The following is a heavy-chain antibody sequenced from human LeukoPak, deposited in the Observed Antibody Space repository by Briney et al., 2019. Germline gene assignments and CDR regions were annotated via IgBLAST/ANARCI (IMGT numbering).Heavy chain of an antibody. D-gene: IGHD3-10*01. CDR3: AKGLDGSGSTH. CDR1: GFIFNNYG. V-gene: IGHV3-23*01. CDR2: ISNDGGGT. Sequence: GGSLRLSCAASGFIFNNYGLIWVRQAPGKGLEWVSAISNDGGGTNYADFVKGRFTISRDNSKNTLYLQMNSLTAEDTAVYYCAKGLDGSGSTHWGQGTLVTVSS. J-gene: IGHJ4*02.